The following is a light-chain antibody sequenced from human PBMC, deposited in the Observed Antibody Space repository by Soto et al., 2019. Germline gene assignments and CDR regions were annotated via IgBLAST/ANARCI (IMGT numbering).Light chain of an antibody. CDR3: QQYNSYSWT. CDR1: QSISRW. J-gene: IGKJ1*01. V-gene: IGKV1-5*01. Sequence: DIQMTQSPSTLSASVGDRVTITCRARQSISRWLDWYQQKRGKAPKLLXXDSSTLESGVPSMFSGSRSGTEFTLTISSLQPDDFATYYCQQYNSYSWTFGQGTKVDIK. CDR2: DSS.